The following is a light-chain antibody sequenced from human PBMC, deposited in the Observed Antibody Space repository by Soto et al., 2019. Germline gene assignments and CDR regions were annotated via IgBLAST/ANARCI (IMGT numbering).Light chain of an antibody. V-gene: IGLV1-44*01. CDR2: SNN. CDR3: AAWDDSLNVDAV. CDR1: SSNIGSNT. Sequence: QSVLTQPPSASGTPGQRVTISCSGSSSNIGSNTVNWYQQLPGTAPKLLIYSNNQRPSGVPDRFSGSKSGTSASLAISGLQSEDEADYYCAAWDDSLNVDAVFGGGTQLTVL. J-gene: IGLJ7*01.